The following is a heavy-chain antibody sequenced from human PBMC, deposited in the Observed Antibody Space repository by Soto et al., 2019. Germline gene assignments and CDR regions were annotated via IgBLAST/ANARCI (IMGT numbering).Heavy chain of an antibody. J-gene: IGHJ4*02. CDR2: TKSKTDGGTA. CDR1: GFTFTNAW. CDR3: STDQEYSSGWLLFDY. Sequence: PGGSLRLSCAASGFTFTNAWMNWVRQAPGKGLEWVGRTKSKTDGGTADYAAPVKGRFTISRDDAKNTVYLQMNSLKTEYTAVYYFSTDQEYSSGWLLFDYWGQGTLVTVSS. D-gene: IGHD6-19*01. V-gene: IGHV3-15*07.